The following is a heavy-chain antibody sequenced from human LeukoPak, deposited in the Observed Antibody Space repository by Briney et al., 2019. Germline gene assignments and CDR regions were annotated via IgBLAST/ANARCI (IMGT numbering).Heavy chain of an antibody. CDR2: IYYSGST. Sequence: SETLSLTCTVSGGSISSSSYYWGWIRQPPGKGLEWIGSIYYSGSTYYNPSLKSRVTISVDTSKNQFSLKLSSVTAADTAVYYCARETVAAVYGMDVWGQGTTVTVSS. V-gene: IGHV4-39*07. D-gene: IGHD2-15*01. CDR1: GGSISSSSYY. CDR3: ARETVAAVYGMDV. J-gene: IGHJ6*02.